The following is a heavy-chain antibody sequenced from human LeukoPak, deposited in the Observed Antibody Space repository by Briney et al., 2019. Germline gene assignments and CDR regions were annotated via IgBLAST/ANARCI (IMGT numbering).Heavy chain of an antibody. CDR1: GGTFSSYA. D-gene: IGHD5-18*01. CDR2: IIPILGIA. J-gene: IGHJ4*02. V-gene: IGHV1-69*04. Sequence: SSVKVSCKASGGTFSSYAIIWVRQAPGQGLEWMGRIIPILGIANYAQKFQGRVTITADKSTSTAYMELSSLRSEDTAVYYCARDRRSNSYGYGAYHDYWGQGTLVTVSS. CDR3: ARDRRSNSYGYGAYHDY.